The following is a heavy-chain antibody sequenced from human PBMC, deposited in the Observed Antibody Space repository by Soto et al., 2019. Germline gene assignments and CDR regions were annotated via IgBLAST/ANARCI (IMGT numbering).Heavy chain of an antibody. J-gene: IGHJ6*02. V-gene: IGHV3-15*01. CDR3: TNESASASPARGYYYYGLDV. Sequence: KPGGSLRLSCAASGFTFSNAWMSWVRQAPGKGLEWVGRIKSKTDGGTTDYAAPVKGRFTISRDDSKNTLYLQMNSLKTEDTAVYYCTNESASASPARGYYYYGLDVWGQGTTVTVSS. CDR2: IKSKTDGGTT. CDR1: GFTFSNAW.